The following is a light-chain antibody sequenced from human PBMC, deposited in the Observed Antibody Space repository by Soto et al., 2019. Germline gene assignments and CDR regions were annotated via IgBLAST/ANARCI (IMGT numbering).Light chain of an antibody. Sequence: QSALTQPASVSGSPGQSITISCTGTNSDVGGYNYVSWYQQYPGEAPKLMIYDVINRPSGVSNRFSCSKSGNTASLTISGLQAEDEDDYYCGSYRTNSPYVFGTGTKLTVL. CDR1: NSDVGGYNY. CDR2: DVI. V-gene: IGLV2-14*01. CDR3: GSYRTNSPYV. J-gene: IGLJ1*01.